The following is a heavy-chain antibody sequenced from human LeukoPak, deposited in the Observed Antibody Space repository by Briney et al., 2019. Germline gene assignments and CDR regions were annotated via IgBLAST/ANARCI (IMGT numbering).Heavy chain of an antibody. CDR2: IYYSGST. V-gene: IGHV4-59*01. CDR1: GDSIRSYY. D-gene: IGHD6-13*01. Sequence: KRSEPLSLTCTVLGDSIRSYYWGWSRQPPGKGLEWNGDIYYSGSTNYKPSLKKRFTISVDTSKNQLSLNLSSVTAADTAVYNCARDFLRSSWYYFDDWGQGSLVTVYS. J-gene: IGHJ4*02. CDR3: ARDFLRSSWYYFDD.